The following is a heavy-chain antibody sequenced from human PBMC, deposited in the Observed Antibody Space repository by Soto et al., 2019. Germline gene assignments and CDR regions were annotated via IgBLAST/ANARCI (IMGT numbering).Heavy chain of an antibody. CDR3: TKYYYDSSGYFSPDY. Sequence: GGSLRLSCTASGFTFGDYAMSWFRKAPGKGLEWVGFIRSKAYGGTTEYAASVKGRFTISRDDSKSIAYLQMNSLKTEDTAVYYCTKYYYDSSGYFSPDYWGQGTLVTVTS. V-gene: IGHV3-49*03. J-gene: IGHJ4*02. D-gene: IGHD3-22*01. CDR2: IRSKAYGGTT. CDR1: GFTFGDYA.